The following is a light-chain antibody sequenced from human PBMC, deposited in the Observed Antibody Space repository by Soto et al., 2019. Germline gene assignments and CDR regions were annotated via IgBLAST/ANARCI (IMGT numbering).Light chain of an antibody. Sequence: QSALTQPASVSGSPGQSITISCTGTSSDVGGYNYVSWYQQHPGKAPKLMIYEVSNRPSGVSNRFSGSKSANTASLTISGLQAEDEADYYCVSLTTSNTGMFGGGTKLTVL. V-gene: IGLV2-14*01. CDR2: EVS. CDR3: VSLTTSNTGM. J-gene: IGLJ3*02. CDR1: SSDVGGYNY.